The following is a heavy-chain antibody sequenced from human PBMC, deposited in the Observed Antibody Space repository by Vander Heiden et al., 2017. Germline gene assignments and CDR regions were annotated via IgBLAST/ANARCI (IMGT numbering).Heavy chain of an antibody. CDR3: ARAHPHGDYAYY. J-gene: IGHJ4*02. D-gene: IGHD4-17*01. V-gene: IGHV1-46*01. CDR1: GYTFTSYY. Sequence: QVQLVQSGAEVKKPGASVKVSCKASGYTFTSYYMHWVRQAPGQGREWMGIINPSGGSTSYAQKFQGRVTMTRDTSTSTVYMELSSLRSEDTAVYYCARAHPHGDYAYYWGQGTLVTVSS. CDR2: INPSGGST.